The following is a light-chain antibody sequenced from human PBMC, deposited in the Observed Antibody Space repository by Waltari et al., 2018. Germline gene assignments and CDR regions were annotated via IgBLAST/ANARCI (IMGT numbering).Light chain of an antibody. CDR2: DVN. CDR1: SIDVGGYKN. J-gene: IGLJ2*01. V-gene: IGLV2-14*03. Sequence: QFALTQPAPVSGPPGQSITISCIGTSIDVGGYKNVFWYQQHPGKAPKVLIYDVNNRPSGVSNRFSGSKSGNTASLTISGLQAEDEADYFCSSYTSSTSVIFGGGTKVTVL. CDR3: SSYTSSTSVI.